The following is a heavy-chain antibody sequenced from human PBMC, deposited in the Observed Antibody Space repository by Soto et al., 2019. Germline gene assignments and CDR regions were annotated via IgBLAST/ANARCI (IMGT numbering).Heavy chain of an antibody. CDR1: VFTFINYW. J-gene: IGHJ5*02. Sequence: PGWSLRLSCSASVFTFINYWMSWSRQAPGKGLEWVANIKQDGGEKYYVDSVKGRFTISRDNAKNSLYLQMNSLRAEDTAVYYCARTKANKWFDPWGQGTLVTVSS. CDR3: ARTKANKWFDP. CDR2: IKQDGGEK. D-gene: IGHD1-26*01. V-gene: IGHV3-7*03.